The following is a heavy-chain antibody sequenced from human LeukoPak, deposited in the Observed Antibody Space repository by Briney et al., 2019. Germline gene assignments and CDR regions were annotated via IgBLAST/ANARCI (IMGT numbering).Heavy chain of an antibody. J-gene: IGHJ5*02. D-gene: IGHD5-18*01. CDR1: GFSLSTSGVG. Sequence: SGPTLVKPTQTLTLTCTFSGFSLSTSGVGVGWIRQPPGKALEWLALIYWNDDKRYSPSLKSRLTITKDTSKNQVVLTMTNMDPVDTATYYCAHRRVDEDTAMVTFSSWFDPWGQGTLVTVSS. CDR2: IYWNDDK. CDR3: AHRRVDEDTAMVTFSSWFDP. V-gene: IGHV2-5*01.